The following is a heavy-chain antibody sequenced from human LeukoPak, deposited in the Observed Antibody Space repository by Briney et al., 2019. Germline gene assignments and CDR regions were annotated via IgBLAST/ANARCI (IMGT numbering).Heavy chain of an antibody. D-gene: IGHD3-22*01. V-gene: IGHV4-59*12. CDR1: GGSISPYY. CDR3: RSAYYYDSS. CDR2: IYYTGST. Sequence: SETLSLTCTVSGGSISPYYWSWIRQPPGKGLEYIGYIYYTGSTNYNPSLKSRVTISLDTSKNQFSLKLSSVTAADTAVYYCRSAYYYDSSWGQGTLVTVSS. J-gene: IGHJ4*02.